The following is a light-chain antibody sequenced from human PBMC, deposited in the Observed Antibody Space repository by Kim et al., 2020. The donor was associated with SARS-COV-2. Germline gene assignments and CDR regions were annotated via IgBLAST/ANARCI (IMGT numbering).Light chain of an antibody. CDR3: GAWDSSQNVWL. CDR2: DND. V-gene: IGLV1-51*01. Sequence: ISCAVGPSSPETHFVSWYHHLPETAPKLVIYDNDLRPSGIPDRFSASKSATSATLVITGLESGDEADYYCGAWDSSQNVWLFGGGTQLTVL. J-gene: IGLJ3*02. CDR1: PSSPETHF.